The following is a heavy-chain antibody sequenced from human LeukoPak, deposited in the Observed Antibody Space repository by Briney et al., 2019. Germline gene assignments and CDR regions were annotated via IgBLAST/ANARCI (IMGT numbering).Heavy chain of an antibody. CDR3: ARAPYSSGWYVGNWFDP. V-gene: IGHV1-8*01. D-gene: IGHD6-19*01. CDR2: MNPNSGNT. J-gene: IGHJ5*02. CDR1: GYTFTSYD. Sequence: ASVKVSCKASGYTFTSYDINWVRQATGRGLEWMGWMNPNSGNTGYAQKFQGRVTMTRNTSISTDYMELSSLRSEDTAVYYCARAPYSSGWYVGNWFDPWGQGTLVTVSS.